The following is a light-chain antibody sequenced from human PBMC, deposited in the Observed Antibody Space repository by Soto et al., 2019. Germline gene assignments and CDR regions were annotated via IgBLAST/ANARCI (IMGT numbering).Light chain of an antibody. CDR2: EVS. V-gene: IGLV2-8*01. CDR1: SSDVGGYNF. CDR3: SSSADSRVI. Sequence: QSGLTQPPSASGSPGQSVTISCTGTSSDVGGYNFVSWYQQHPGKVPKLIIYEVSKRPSGVPDRFSGSKSGNTASLTVSGLQAEDEADYYCSSSADSRVIFGGGTKLTVL. J-gene: IGLJ2*01.